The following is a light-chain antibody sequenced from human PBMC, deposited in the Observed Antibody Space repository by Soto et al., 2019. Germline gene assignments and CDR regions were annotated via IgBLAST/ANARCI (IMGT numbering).Light chain of an antibody. Sequence: EIVLTQSPGTLSLSPGERATLSCRASQSVSSSYLAWYQQKPGQAHRLXIYGAYSRATGIQDRFSGSGSGTDFTLTIRRLEPEDFAVYYCKQYGSSPWTFGQGTKVDIK. V-gene: IGKV3-20*01. CDR1: QSVSSSY. CDR3: KQYGSSPWT. J-gene: IGKJ1*01. CDR2: GAY.